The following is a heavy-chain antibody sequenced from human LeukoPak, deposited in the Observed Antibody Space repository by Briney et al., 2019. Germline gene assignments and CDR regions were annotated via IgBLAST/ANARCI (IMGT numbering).Heavy chain of an antibody. CDR3: AIDYYGSGSYYNAGY. J-gene: IGHJ4*02. CDR1: GGSFSGYY. Sequence: SETLSLTCAVYGGSFSGYYWSWIRQPPGKGLEWIGEINHSGSTNYNPSLKSRVTISVDTSKNQFSLKLSSVTAADTAVYYCAIDYYGSGSYYNAGYWGQGTLVTVSS. V-gene: IGHV4-34*01. CDR2: INHSGST. D-gene: IGHD3-10*01.